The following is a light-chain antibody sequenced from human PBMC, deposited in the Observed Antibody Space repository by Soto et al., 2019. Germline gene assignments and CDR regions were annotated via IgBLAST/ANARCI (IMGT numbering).Light chain of an antibody. V-gene: IGKV3-11*01. Sequence: RVMTQSPVTLSVSPGERVTLSCRASQAISNNLAWYQQKPGQAPRLLIYDASTRATDIPARFSGSGSGTDFTLIVSSLEPEDFAVYYCQHRSSWPPRVTFGGGTSVQIK. J-gene: IGKJ4*01. CDR3: QHRSSWPPRVT. CDR1: QAISNN. CDR2: DAS.